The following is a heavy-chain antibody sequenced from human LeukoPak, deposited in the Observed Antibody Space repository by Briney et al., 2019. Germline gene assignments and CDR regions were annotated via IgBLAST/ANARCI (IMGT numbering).Heavy chain of an antibody. J-gene: IGHJ4*02. Sequence: GGSLRLSCAASGFTFSNYAMSWVRQAPGKGREWVSGISGSGGSTYYADSVKGHFTISRDNSKNTLYLQMNRLRAEDTAIYYCAKDLIAYSDGYAGRSNFDYWGQGTLVTVSS. CDR2: ISGSGGST. D-gene: IGHD5-18*01. V-gene: IGHV3-23*01. CDR1: GFTFSNYA. CDR3: AKDLIAYSDGYAGRSNFDY.